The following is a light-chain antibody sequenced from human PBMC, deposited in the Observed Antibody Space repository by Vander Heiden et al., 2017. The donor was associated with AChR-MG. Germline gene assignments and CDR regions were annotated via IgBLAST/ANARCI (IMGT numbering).Light chain of an antibody. Sequence: IVLTLSPATLPLSPGERATLPCRASQSVGNLLAWYQQKPGQAPRLLIYVASNRATGIPARFSGSGSGTDFTLTISSLELEDFAVYYCQQRVDWPHTFGQGTKLDIK. CDR1: QSVGNL. CDR2: VAS. CDR3: QQRVDWPHT. J-gene: IGKJ2*01. V-gene: IGKV3-11*01.